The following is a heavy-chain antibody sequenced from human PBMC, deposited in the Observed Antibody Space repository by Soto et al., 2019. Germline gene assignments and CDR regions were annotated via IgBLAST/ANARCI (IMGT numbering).Heavy chain of an antibody. Sequence: QVHLVQSGAEVKKPGASVKVSCKASGYTFINYYMHWVRRAPGQGLEWMGMIDPSGGSTKYAQNFQGRVTLTRDTFASTVDMELSSLRSEDTALYYCARGRDGYNRFDYWGQGTLVTVSS. CDR3: ARGRDGYNRFDY. D-gene: IGHD5-12*01. CDR1: GYTFINYY. V-gene: IGHV1-46*01. J-gene: IGHJ4*02. CDR2: IDPSGGST.